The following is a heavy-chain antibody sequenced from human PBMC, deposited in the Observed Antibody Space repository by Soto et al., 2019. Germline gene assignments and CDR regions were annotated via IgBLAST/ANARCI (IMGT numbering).Heavy chain of an antibody. CDR2: INPNSGGT. CDR3: AIESFGQLGPGGYYYGMDV. V-gene: IGHV1-2*04. D-gene: IGHD3-16*01. CDR1: GYTFTGYY. Sequence: VASVKVSCKASGYTFTGYYMHWVRQAPGQGLEWMGWINPNSGGTNYAQKFQGWVTMTRDTSISTAYMELSRLRSDDTAVYYCAIESFGQLGPGGYYYGMDVWGQGTTVTVSS. J-gene: IGHJ6*02.